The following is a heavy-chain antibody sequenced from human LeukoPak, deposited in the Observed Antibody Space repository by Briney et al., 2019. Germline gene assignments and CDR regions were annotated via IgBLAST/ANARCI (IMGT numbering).Heavy chain of an antibody. CDR1: GFTFSNDW. V-gene: IGHV3-74*01. D-gene: IGHD2-2*01. J-gene: IGHJ4*02. CDR3: AREPGYCSSTICYESPGY. Sequence: PGGALRLSCAASGFTFSNDWMHWVRQAPGKGLVWVSLINGGGSSTTYADSVKGRFSISRHNAKNMLYLPINSLRAEDKAVYYCAREPGYCSSTICYESPGYWGQGTLVTVSS. CDR2: INGGGSST.